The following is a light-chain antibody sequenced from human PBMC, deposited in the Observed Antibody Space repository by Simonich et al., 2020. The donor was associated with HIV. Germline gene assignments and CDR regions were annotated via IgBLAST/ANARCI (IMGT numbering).Light chain of an antibody. CDR3: QQYYSTPPT. CDR1: QSVLSSSNNKNY. J-gene: IGKJ1*01. Sequence: DIVMTQSPDSLAVSLGERAIINCKSSQSVLSSSNNKNYLAWYQQKPGQPPKLLIYWASTRESGVPDRFSGSGSGTDFTLTISSLQAEDVAIYYCQQYYSTPPTFGQGTKVEIK. V-gene: IGKV4-1*01. CDR2: WAS.